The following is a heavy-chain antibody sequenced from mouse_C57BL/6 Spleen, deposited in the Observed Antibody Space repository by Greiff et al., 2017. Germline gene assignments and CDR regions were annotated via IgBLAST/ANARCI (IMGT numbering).Heavy chain of an antibody. CDR1: GFTFSSYG. D-gene: IGHD2-4*01. CDR2: ISSGGSYT. Sequence: EVQVVESGGDLVKPGGSLKLSCAASGFTFSSYGMSWVRQTPDKRLEWVATISSGGSYTYYPDSVKGRFTISRDNAKNTLYLQMSSLKSEDTAMYYCARHTGYYDYELAWFAYWGQGTLVTVSA. V-gene: IGHV5-6*01. J-gene: IGHJ3*01. CDR3: ARHTGYYDYELAWFAY.